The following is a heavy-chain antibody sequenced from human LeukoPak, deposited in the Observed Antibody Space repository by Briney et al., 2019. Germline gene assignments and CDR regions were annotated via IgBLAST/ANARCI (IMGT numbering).Heavy chain of an antibody. J-gene: IGHJ4*02. D-gene: IGHD2-2*01. Sequence: PGGSLRLSCAASGFTFSSYGMHWVRQAPGKGLEWVAVISYDGSNKYYANSVKGRFTISRDNSKNTLYLQMNSLRAEDTAVYYCAKGLEGYCSSTSCPYFDYWGQGTLVTVSS. CDR2: ISYDGSNK. CDR1: GFTFSSYG. CDR3: AKGLEGYCSSTSCPYFDY. V-gene: IGHV3-30*18.